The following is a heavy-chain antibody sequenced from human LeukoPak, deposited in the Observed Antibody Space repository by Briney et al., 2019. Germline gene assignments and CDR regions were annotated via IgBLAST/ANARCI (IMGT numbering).Heavy chain of an antibody. V-gene: IGHV3-66*01. CDR1: GFTVSSNY. Sequence: GGSLRLSCAASGFTVSSNYMSWVRQAPGKGLEWVSVIYSGGSTYYADSVKGRFTISRDNSKNTLYLQMNSLRADDTAVYYCAKDDVAAFATGYMDVWGKGTTVTVSS. D-gene: IGHD6-6*01. CDR3: AKDDVAAFATGYMDV. CDR2: IYSGGST. J-gene: IGHJ6*03.